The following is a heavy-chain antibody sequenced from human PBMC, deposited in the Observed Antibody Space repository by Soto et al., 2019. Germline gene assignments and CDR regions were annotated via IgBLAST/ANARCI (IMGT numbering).Heavy chain of an antibody. CDR2: IIPIFGTA. J-gene: IGHJ6*02. V-gene: IGHV1-69*06. Sequence: GASVKVSCKASGCTFSSYAISWVRQAPGQGLEWMGGIIPIFGTANYAQKFQGRVTITADKSTSTAYMELSSLRSEDTAVYYCAGVRYYSNFDYYCYGMDVWGQGTTVTVSS. CDR3: AGVRYYSNFDYYCYGMDV. CDR1: GCTFSSYA. D-gene: IGHD4-4*01.